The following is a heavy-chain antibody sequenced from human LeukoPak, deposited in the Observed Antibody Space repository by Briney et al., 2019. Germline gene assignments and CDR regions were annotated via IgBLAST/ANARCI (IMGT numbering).Heavy chain of an antibody. CDR3: ARAPLKYDISTGHPSGYYYYGPDV. D-gene: IGHD3-9*01. V-gene: IGHV1-18*04. CDR2: INSYSGNT. CDR1: GYTFTNYG. J-gene: IGHJ6*04. Sequence: ASVKVSCKASGYTFTNYGFNWVRQAPGQGLEWMGWINSYSGNTYYAQKLQGRVTMTTDTSTTTVYMELRSLESDDTAVYYCARAPLKYDISTGHPSGYYYYGPDVWGKGTTVTVSS.